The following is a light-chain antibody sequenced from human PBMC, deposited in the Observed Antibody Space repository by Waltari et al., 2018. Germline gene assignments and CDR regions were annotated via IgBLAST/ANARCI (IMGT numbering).Light chain of an antibody. Sequence: SCRARQSIGRSLGWYQQKPGQAPRLLIYDVSRRATGIPDRFSGSGYGTDFSLTISRLEPEDFAVYYCQKYERLPATFGQGTTVEIK. J-gene: IGKJ1*01. CDR2: DVS. CDR3: QKYERLPAT. CDR1: QSIGRS. V-gene: IGKV3-20*01.